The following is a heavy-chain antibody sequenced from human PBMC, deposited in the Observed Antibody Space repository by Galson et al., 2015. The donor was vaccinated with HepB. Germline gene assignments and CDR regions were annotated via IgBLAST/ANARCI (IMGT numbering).Heavy chain of an antibody. CDR1: GVTFKSNG. J-gene: IGHJ4*02. CDR3: AAMTTLTGGFDF. V-gene: IGHV1-69*13. CDR2: IFPGFGTR. Sequence: SVKVSCKASGVTFKSNGFSWVRQAPGQGLEYMGQIFPGFGTRNNPQKFQGRVTLTADESTRTASLELISLTSEDTAVYYCAAMTTLTGGFDFWGQGTLVIVSS. D-gene: IGHD4-11*01.